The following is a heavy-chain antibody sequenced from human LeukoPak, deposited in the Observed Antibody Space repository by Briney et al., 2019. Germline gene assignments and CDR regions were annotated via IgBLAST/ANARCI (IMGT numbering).Heavy chain of an antibody. D-gene: IGHD5-24*01. CDR2: INHSGST. V-gene: IGHV4-34*01. J-gene: IGHJ4*02. CDR3: ARHGLGYTFGY. Sequence: SETLSLTCAVYGGSFSGYYWSWIRQPPGKGLEWIGEINHSGSTNYNPSLKSRVTISVDTSKNQFSLKLSSVTAADTAVYYCARHGLGYTFGYWGQGTLGTVSS. CDR1: GGSFSGYY.